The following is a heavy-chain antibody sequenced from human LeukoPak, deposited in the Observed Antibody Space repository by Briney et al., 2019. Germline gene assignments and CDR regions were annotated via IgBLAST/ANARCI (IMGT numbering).Heavy chain of an antibody. V-gene: IGHV4-38-2*02. CDR2: IYYSGST. CDR3: ARDGDRTSGYMDV. D-gene: IGHD7-27*01. J-gene: IGHJ6*03. Sequence: SETLSLTCTVSGYSISSGYYWGWIRQPPGKGLGWIGYIYYSGSTYYNPSLKSRVTISVDTSKNQFSLKLNSVTAADTAVYYCARDGDRTSGYMDVWGKGTTVTVSS. CDR1: GYSISSGYY.